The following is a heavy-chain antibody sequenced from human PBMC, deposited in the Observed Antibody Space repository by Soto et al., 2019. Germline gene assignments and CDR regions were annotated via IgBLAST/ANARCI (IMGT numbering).Heavy chain of an antibody. CDR2: IYYTGRT. J-gene: IGHJ4*02. Sequence: PSETLSLTCTVSGASVSTGSYYWGWIRQPPGKGLEWIGSIYYTGRTYYNPSLKSRVTISVDTSKNQFSLKLSSVTAADTAVYYCARLTRYCSSTSCYEDFDYWGQGTLVTVSS. CDR1: GASVSTGSYY. CDR3: ARLTRYCSSTSCYEDFDY. V-gene: IGHV4-39*01. D-gene: IGHD2-2*01.